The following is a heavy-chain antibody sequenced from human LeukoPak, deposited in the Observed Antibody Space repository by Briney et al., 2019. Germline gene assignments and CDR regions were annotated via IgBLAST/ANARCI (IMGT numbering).Heavy chain of an antibody. V-gene: IGHV3-48*04. CDR1: GFTFSSYS. J-gene: IGHJ3*02. D-gene: IGHD3-16*02. Sequence: PGGSLRLSCAASGFTFSSYSMNWVRQAPGKGLEWVSYISSSSSTIYYADSVKGRFTISRDNAKNSLYLQMNSLRAEDTAVYYCARDIYYDYVWGSYRVVGAFDIWGQGTMVTVSS. CDR3: ARDIYYDYVWGSYRVVGAFDI. CDR2: ISSSSSTI.